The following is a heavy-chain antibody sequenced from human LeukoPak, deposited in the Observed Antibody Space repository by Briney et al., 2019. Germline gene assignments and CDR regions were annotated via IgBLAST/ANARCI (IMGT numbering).Heavy chain of an antibody. CDR2: ISWNSGSI. V-gene: IGHV3-9*01. CDR1: GFTFDDYA. D-gene: IGHD1-14*01. J-gene: IGHJ4*02. Sequence: GGSLRLSCAASGFTFDDYAMHWVRQAPGKGLEWVSGISWNSGSIGYADSVKGRFTISRDNSKNSLYLQMNSLRAEDTALYYCAKDIATGNRLYYFDYWGQGTLVTVSS. CDR3: AKDIATGNRLYYFDY.